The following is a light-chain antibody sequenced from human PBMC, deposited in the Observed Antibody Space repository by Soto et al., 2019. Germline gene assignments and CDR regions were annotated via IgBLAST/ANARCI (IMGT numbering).Light chain of an antibody. Sequence: DIQMTQSPSSLSASVGDRVSITCRASQSISSRLNWFQHKPGKAPKLLIYGASSLEGGVPSRFSGSGSGTDFTLTIKGLQPEDFATYYCQQNNSSPFTFGHGTKVDVK. CDR1: QSISSR. CDR3: QQNNSSPFT. J-gene: IGKJ3*01. CDR2: GAS. V-gene: IGKV1-39*01.